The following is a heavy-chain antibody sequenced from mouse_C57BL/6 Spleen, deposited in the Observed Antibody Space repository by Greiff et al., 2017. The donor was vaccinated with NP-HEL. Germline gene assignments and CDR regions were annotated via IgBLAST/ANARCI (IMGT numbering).Heavy chain of an antibody. CDR3: ARHGSSSYYFDY. V-gene: IGHV1-82*01. D-gene: IGHD1-1*01. Sequence: QVQLQQSGPELVKPGASVKISCKASGYAFSSSWMNWVKQRPGKGLEWIGRIYPGDGDTNYNGKFKGKATLTADKSSSTAYMQLSSLTSEDSAVYFCARHGSSSYYFDYWGQGTTLTVSS. CDR1: GYAFSSSW. J-gene: IGHJ2*01. CDR2: IYPGDGDT.